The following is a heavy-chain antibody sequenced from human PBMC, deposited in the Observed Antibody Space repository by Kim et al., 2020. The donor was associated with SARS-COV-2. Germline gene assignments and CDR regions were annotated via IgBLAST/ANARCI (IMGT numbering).Heavy chain of an antibody. CDR1: GYTLTELS. D-gene: IGHD1-26*01. CDR2: FDPEDGET. Sequence: ASVKVSCKVSGYTLTELSMHWVRQAPGKGLEWMGGFDPEDGETIYAQKFQGRVTMTEDTSTDTAYMELSSLRSEDTAVYYCATAPYSGSYYQTDAFDICGQGTMVTVSS. CDR3: ATAPYSGSYYQTDAFDI. V-gene: IGHV1-24*01. J-gene: IGHJ3*02.